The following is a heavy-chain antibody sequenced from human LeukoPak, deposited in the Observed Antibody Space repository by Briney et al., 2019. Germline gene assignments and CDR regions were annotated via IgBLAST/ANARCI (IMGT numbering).Heavy chain of an antibody. CDR2: VYYSGNT. CDR3: ARVGEGCFDH. CDR1: GGSISSYY. Sequence: PSETLSLTCTVSGGSISSYYWGWIRQPPGKGLEWIGYVYYSGNTNYNPSLKTRVTISIDTSKNQFSLRLRSVTAADTAIYCCARVGEGCFDHWGQGTLATVSS. J-gene: IGHJ4*02. V-gene: IGHV4-59*01.